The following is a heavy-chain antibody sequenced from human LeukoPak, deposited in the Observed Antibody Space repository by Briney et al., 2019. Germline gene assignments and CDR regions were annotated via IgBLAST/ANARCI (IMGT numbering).Heavy chain of an antibody. CDR3: AREGNDGDYGLDY. D-gene: IGHD4-17*01. J-gene: IGHJ4*02. V-gene: IGHV3-7*01. CDR2: IKQDGSEK. Sequence: GGSLRLSCAASGFTFSSYWMSWVRQAPGKGLEWVANIKQDGSEKYYVDSVKGRFTISRDNAKNSLYLQMNSLRAEDTAVYYCAREGNDGDYGLDYWGQGTLVTVSS. CDR1: GFTFSSYW.